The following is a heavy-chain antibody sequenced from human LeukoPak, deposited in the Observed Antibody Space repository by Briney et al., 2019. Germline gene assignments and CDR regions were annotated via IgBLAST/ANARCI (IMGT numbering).Heavy chain of an antibody. Sequence: ASVKVSCKASGYTFTSYGISWVRQAPGQGLEWMGWISAYNGNTNFAQKLQGRVTMTTDTSTSTAYMELRSLRSDDTAVYYCARDSYYYGSENWFDPWGQGTLVTVSS. D-gene: IGHD3-10*01. V-gene: IGHV1-18*01. CDR3: ARDSYYYGSENWFDP. J-gene: IGHJ5*02. CDR1: GYTFTSYG. CDR2: ISAYNGNT.